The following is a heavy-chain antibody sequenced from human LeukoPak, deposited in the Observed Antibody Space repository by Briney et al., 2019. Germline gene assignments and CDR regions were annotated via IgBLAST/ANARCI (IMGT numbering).Heavy chain of an antibody. Sequence: ASVTVSFKASGYTFTSYDINWVRQATGQGLEWMGWMNPSSGNTGYAQRFQGRVTMTRNTSISTAYMELSSLRSEDTAVYYRARVFKSRDGYNCFDYWGQGTLVTVSS. CDR3: ARVFKSRDGYNCFDY. D-gene: IGHD5-24*01. V-gene: IGHV1-8*01. J-gene: IGHJ4*02. CDR1: GYTFTSYD. CDR2: MNPSSGNT.